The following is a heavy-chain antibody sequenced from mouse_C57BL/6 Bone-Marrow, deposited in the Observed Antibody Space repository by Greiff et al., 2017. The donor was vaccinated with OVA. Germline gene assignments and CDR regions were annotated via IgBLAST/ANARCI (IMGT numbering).Heavy chain of an antibody. CDR1: GFTFSDYY. J-gene: IGHJ3*01. Sequence: DVKLVESGGGLVQPGGSLKLSCAASGFTFSDYYMYWVRQTPEKRLEWVAYISNGGGSTYYPDTVKGRFTISRDNAKNTLYLQMSRLKSEDTAMYYCAIYYSNYGFAYWGQGTLVTVSA. D-gene: IGHD2-5*01. V-gene: IGHV5-12*01. CDR3: AIYYSNYGFAY. CDR2: ISNGGGST.